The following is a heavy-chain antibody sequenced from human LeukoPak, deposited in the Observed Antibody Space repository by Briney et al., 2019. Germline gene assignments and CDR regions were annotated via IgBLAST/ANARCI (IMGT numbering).Heavy chain of an antibody. J-gene: IGHJ3*02. CDR2: INHSGST. CDR3: ARPKRGFGELPPYAFDI. D-gene: IGHD3-10*01. V-gene: IGHV4-34*01. CDR1: GGSFSGYY. Sequence: SETLSLTCAVYGGSFSGYYWSWIRQPPGKGLEWIGEINHSGSTNYNPSLKSRVTISVDTSKNQFSLKLSSVTAADTAVYYCARPKRGFGELPPYAFDIWGQGTMVTVSS.